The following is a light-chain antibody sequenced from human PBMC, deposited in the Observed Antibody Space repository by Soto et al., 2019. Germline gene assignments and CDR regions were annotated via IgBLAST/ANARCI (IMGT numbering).Light chain of an antibody. J-gene: IGKJ2*01. V-gene: IGKV3-20*01. CDR3: QQYGSSQYT. Sequence: EIVLTQSPGTLSLSPGERATLSCRASQSVSSSYLAWYQQKPGQAPRLLIYGASSRATVIPTRFSGSGSGTDFTLTIIRLDPEDFAVYYCQQYGSSQYTFGQGTKLDIK. CDR1: QSVSSSY. CDR2: GAS.